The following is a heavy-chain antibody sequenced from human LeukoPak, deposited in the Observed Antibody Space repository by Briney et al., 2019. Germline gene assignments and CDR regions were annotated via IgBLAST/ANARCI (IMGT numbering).Heavy chain of an antibody. CDR1: GGSISSGGYY. CDR2: IYYSGST. J-gene: IGHJ4*02. D-gene: IGHD3-16*02. CDR3: ARDFESTALYDYVWGSYRYEKYFDY. Sequence: PSETLSLTCTVSGGSISSGGYYWSWIRQHPGKGLEWIGYIYYSGSTYYNPSLKSRVTISVDTSKNQFSLKLSSVTAADTAVYYCARDFESTALYDYVWGSYRYEKYFDYWGQGTLVTVSS. V-gene: IGHV4-31*03.